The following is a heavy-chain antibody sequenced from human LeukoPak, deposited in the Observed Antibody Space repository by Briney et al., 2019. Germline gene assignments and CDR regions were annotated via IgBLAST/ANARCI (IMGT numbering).Heavy chain of an antibody. Sequence: GGSLRLSCGASGFSFSDYWMHWVRQAPGKGLEWVTEISFDGRKKTYVDSVKGRFTISRDSPKNTVYLLMDSLRAEDTDVYYRARGAEKILSLGEYPRDALDTWGQGTMVSVSP. V-gene: IGHV3-30*03. D-gene: IGHD3-10*01. CDR3: ARGAEKILSLGEYPRDALDT. CDR2: ISFDGRKK. J-gene: IGHJ3*02. CDR1: GFSFSDYW.